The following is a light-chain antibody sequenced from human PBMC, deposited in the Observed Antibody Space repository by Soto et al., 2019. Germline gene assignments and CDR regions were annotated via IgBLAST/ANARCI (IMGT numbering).Light chain of an antibody. J-gene: IGLJ1*01. CDR3: SSYTSSTTDV. CDR1: SSDVGGYNY. Sequence: QSVLTQPASVSWSPGQSITISCTGTSSDVGGYNYVSWYQQHPGKAPKLMIYDVNDRPSGVSHRFSGSKSGNTASLSISGLQPEDEADYYCSSYTSSTTDVFGNGTKVTVL. V-gene: IGLV2-14*03. CDR2: DVN.